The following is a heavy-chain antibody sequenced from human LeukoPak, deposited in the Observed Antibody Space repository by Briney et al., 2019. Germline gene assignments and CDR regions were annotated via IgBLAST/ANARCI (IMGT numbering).Heavy chain of an antibody. D-gene: IGHD2-21*02. CDR2: IHTSGST. V-gene: IGHV4-61*02. CDR3: ASRVVYGSITICYSTAA. Sequence: SETLSLTCTVSSVSISSGSYYWSWIRKPAGKGLEWIWRIHTSGSTNYNPSLKSRVTISLDTSQDQFSLKLSAVTAADTAMYSCASRVVYGSITICYSTAAWGQGTLVTVSS. CDR1: SVSISSGSYY. J-gene: IGHJ5*02.